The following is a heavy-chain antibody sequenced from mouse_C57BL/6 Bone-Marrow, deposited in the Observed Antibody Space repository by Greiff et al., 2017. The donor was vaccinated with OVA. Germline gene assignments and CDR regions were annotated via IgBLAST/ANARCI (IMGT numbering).Heavy chain of an antibody. D-gene: IGHD1-1*01. V-gene: IGHV3-6*01. CDR2: ISYDGSN. J-gene: IGHJ2*01. CDR3: ARVSPYGSTDY. CDR1: GYSITSGYY. Sequence: EVKLMESGPGLVKPSQSLSLTCSVTGYSITSGYYWNWIRQFPGNKLEWMGYISYDGSNNYNPSLKNRISITRDTSKNHFFLKLNSVTTEDTATYYCARVSPYGSTDYWGQGTTLTVSS.